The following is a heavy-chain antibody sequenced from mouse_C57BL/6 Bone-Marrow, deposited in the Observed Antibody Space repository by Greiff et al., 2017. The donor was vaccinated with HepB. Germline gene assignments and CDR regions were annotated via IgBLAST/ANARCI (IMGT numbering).Heavy chain of an antibody. D-gene: IGHD2-3*01. CDR3: ARSRAYDGYLYYFDY. CDR2: IHPNSGST. Sequence: QVQLKQSGAELVKPGASVKLSCKASGYTFTSYWMHWVKQRPGQGLEWIGMIHPNSGSTNYNEKFKSKATLTVDKSSSTAYMQLSSLTSEDSAVYYCARSRAYDGYLYYFDYWGQGTTLTVSS. CDR1: GYTFTSYW. J-gene: IGHJ2*01. V-gene: IGHV1-64*01.